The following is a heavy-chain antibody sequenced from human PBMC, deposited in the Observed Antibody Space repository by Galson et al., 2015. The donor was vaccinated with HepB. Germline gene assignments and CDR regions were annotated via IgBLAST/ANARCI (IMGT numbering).Heavy chain of an antibody. CDR1: GFSLSTSGMC. J-gene: IGHJ6*02. Sequence: PALVKPTQTLTLTCTFSGFSLSTSGMCVSWIRQPPGKALEWLALIDWDDDKYYSTSLKTRLAISKDTSKNQVVLTMTNMDPVDTATYYCARIKVGTAAADIYGMDVWGQGTTVTVSS. V-gene: IGHV2-70*01. CDR3: ARIKVGTAAADIYGMDV. D-gene: IGHD6-13*01. CDR2: IDWDDDK.